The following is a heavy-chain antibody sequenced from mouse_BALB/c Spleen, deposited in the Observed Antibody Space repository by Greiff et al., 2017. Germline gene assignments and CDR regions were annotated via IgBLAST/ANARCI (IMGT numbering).Heavy chain of an antibody. J-gene: IGHJ4*01. D-gene: IGHD2-14*01. CDR3: ARDRYEDYYAMDY. CDR2: IWGDGST. CDR1: GFSLTGYG. Sequence: VQVVESGPGLVAPSQSLSITCTVSGFSLTGYGVNWVRQPPGKGLEWLGMIWGDGSTDYNSALKSRLSISKDNSKSQVFLKMNSLQTDDTAMYYCARDRYEDYYAMDYWGQGTSVTVSS. V-gene: IGHV2-6-7*01.